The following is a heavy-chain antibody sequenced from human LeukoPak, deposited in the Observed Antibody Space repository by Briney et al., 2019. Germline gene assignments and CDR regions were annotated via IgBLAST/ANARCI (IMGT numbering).Heavy chain of an antibody. Sequence: PGGSLRLSCAASGFTFSSYSMNWVRQAPGKGLEWVSSISSSSSYIYYADSVKGRFTISRDNAKNSLYLQMNSLRAEDTAVYYCARGSIVVVPAAHFDYWGQGTLVTVSS. J-gene: IGHJ4*02. V-gene: IGHV3-21*01. D-gene: IGHD2-2*01. CDR3: ARGSIVVVPAAHFDY. CDR1: GFTFSSYS. CDR2: ISSSSSYI.